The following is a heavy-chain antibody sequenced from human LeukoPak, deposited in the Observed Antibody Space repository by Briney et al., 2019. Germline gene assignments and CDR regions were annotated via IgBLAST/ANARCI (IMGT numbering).Heavy chain of an antibody. CDR3: ASVESIAAPRAFDI. CDR1: GGTFSSYA. CDR2: IIPIFGTA. D-gene: IGHD6-13*01. Sequence: ASVKVSCKASGGTFSSYAISWVRQAPGQGLEWMGGIIPIFGTANYAQKFQGRVTITTDESTSTAYMELSSLRSEDTAVYYCASVESIAAPRAFDIWGQGTMVTVSS. V-gene: IGHV1-69*05. J-gene: IGHJ3*02.